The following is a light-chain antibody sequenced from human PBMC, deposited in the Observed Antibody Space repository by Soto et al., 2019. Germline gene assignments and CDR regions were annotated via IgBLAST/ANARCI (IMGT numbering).Light chain of an antibody. CDR1: QSISSW. J-gene: IGKJ2*01. CDR2: DAS. CDR3: QQYNSYSRYT. Sequence: DIQMTQSPSTLSASVGDRVTITCRASQSISSWLAWYQQKPGKAPKLLIYDASSLVSGVPSRFSGSGSGTEFTLTISSLQPDDFATYYCQQYNSYSRYTFGQGTKLEIK. V-gene: IGKV1-5*01.